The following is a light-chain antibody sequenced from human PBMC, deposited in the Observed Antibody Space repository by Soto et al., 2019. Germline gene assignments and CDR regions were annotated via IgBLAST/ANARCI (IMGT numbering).Light chain of an antibody. Sequence: EVVVTQSPGTLSVSPGERATLSCRASQNVYTNLAWYQQKPGQAPRLIIYYVSTRATGIPARFSGSGSGTEFTLTISSLQSEDVAVYYCQQYNNWPLTFGGGTKVDIK. CDR2: YVS. J-gene: IGKJ4*01. V-gene: IGKV3-15*01. CDR3: QQYNNWPLT. CDR1: QNVYTN.